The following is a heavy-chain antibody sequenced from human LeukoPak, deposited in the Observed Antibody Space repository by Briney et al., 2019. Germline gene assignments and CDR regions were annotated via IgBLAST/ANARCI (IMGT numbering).Heavy chain of an antibody. J-gene: IGHJ3*02. CDR1: GGSISNNTW. V-gene: IGHV4-4*02. CDR2: IYHTGST. CDR3: ATWGGFGEFPYAFDI. Sequence: SGTLSLTCAVSGGSISNNTWWGWVRQPPGKGLEWIGEIYHTGSTNYNPSLKSRVTISVDTSKNQFSLKLSSVTAADTAVYYCATWGGFGEFPYAFDIWGQGTMVTVSS. D-gene: IGHD3-10*01.